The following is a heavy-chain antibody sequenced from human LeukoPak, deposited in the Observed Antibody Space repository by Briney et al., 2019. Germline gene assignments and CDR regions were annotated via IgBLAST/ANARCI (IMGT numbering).Heavy chain of an antibody. CDR2: ISSSSSTI. V-gene: IGHV3-48*01. CDR1: GFTFSSYS. D-gene: IGHD2-2*01. Sequence: GGSLRLSCAASGFTFSSYSTNWVRQAPGKGREWDSYISSSSSTIYYADSVKGRFTISRDNAKNSLYLQMNSLRAEDTAVYYCARQSFQGIVVVPAASDCWGQGTLVTVSS. CDR3: ARQSFQGIVVVPAASDC. J-gene: IGHJ4*02.